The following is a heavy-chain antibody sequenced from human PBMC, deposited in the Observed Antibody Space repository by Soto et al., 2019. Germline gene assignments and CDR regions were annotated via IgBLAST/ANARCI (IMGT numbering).Heavy chain of an antibody. Sequence: HPGGSLRLSCAASGFTFSSFEMNWVRQAPGKGLEWVSYVSSSGITIYYADSVKGRFTISRDNAKNSLSLQMNSLRAEDTAVYYCARARRFYDLLTGLVPDALDIWGQGTVVTVSS. D-gene: IGHD3-9*01. J-gene: IGHJ3*02. CDR2: VSSSGITI. CDR3: ARARRFYDLLTGLVPDALDI. CDR1: GFTFSSFE. V-gene: IGHV3-48*03.